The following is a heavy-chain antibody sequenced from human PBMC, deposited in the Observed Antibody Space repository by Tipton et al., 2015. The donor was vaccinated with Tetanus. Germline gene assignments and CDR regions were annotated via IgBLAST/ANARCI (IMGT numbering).Heavy chain of an antibody. D-gene: IGHD3-10*01. J-gene: IGHJ5*02. V-gene: IGHV4-39*02. Sequence: TLSLTCTVSGGSIINTTWLTWVRQPPGRGLEWIASIYFEGSTYYSPSFKSRVSIAVDRSQSVFSLNLTSATAADTAVYYCARHLYGYWFDPWGQGALVSVSS. CDR2: IYFEGST. CDR1: GGSIINTTW. CDR3: ARHLYGYWFDP.